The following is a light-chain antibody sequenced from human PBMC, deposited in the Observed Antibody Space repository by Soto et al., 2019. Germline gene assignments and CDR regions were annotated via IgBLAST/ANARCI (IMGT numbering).Light chain of an antibody. CDR2: GAF. CDR3: QQRNYWPIT. Sequence: EIVLTQSPGTLSLSPGERATLSCRASQSVSNNYLAWYQQKPGQAPRLLIYGAFNRATGIPARFSGSGSGTVFTLTINSLEPEDFAVYYCQQRNYWPITFGQGTDWRL. J-gene: IGKJ5*01. V-gene: IGKV3-11*01. CDR1: QSVSNNY.